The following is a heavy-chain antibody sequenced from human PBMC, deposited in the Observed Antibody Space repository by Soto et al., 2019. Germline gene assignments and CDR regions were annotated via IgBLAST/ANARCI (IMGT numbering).Heavy chain of an antibody. V-gene: IGHV1-69*06. D-gene: IGHD3-22*01. Sequence: QVQLVQSGAEVKKAGSSVKVSCKASGGTFTTNAIRWVRWAPGQGLEWMGGIIPVYGTATYAQKFHGRVAITEDRSTDTVYLVGSSPRSDDTAMYYCAGDVTHSRAWHRLDSWGQGTLVTV. CDR1: GGTFTTNA. J-gene: IGHJ4*02. CDR2: IIPVYGTA. CDR3: AGDVTHSRAWHRLDS.